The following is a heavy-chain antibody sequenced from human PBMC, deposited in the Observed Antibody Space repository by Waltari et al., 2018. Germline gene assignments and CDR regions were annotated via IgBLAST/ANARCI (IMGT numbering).Heavy chain of an antibody. CDR3: ARGDPTAGAIDY. CDR1: GFTLRTYD. D-gene: IGHD3-9*01. CDR2: IGADGET. J-gene: IGHJ4*02. V-gene: IGHV3-13*01. Sequence: EVQLVESGGGLVQPGGSLRLSCAASGFTLRTYDMHWVRQVRGKGWGWVASIGADGETKYFDAVKGRVTISRESAKNSLKLQMNSLTGGDTAVYHCARGDPTAGAIDYWGQGTLVTVSS.